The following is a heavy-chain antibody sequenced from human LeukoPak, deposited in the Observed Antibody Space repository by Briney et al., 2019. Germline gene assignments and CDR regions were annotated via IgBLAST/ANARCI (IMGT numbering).Heavy chain of an antibody. D-gene: IGHD4-17*01. CDR3: ARDFDLDYGDYAY. J-gene: IGHJ4*02. CDR2: IIPIFGTA. V-gene: IGHV1-69*05. CDR1: GGTFSSYA. Sequence: ASVKVSCKASGGTFSSYAISWVRQAPGQGLEWMGRIIPIFGTANYAQKFQGRVTITTDESTSTAYMELSSLRSEDTAVYHCARDFDLDYGDYAYWGQGTLVTVSS.